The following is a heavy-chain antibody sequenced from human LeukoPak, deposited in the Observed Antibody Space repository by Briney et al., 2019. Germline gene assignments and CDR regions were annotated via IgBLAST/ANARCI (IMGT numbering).Heavy chain of an antibody. CDR3: ARDRHMVRGVICWFDP. CDR2: ISSSGSTI. D-gene: IGHD3-10*01. V-gene: IGHV3-11*04. CDR1: GFTFSDYY. J-gene: IGHJ3*01. Sequence: GGSLRLSCAASGFTFSDYYMSWIRQAPGKGLEWVSYISSSGSTIYYADSVKGRFTISRDNAKNSLYLQMNSLRAEDTAVYYCARDRHMVRGVICWFDPWGQGTMVTVSS.